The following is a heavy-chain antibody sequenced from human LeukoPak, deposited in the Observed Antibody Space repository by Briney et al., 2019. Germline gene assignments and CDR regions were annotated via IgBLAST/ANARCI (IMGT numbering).Heavy chain of an antibody. CDR2: IYYSGST. V-gene: IGHV4-39*01. CDR3: ARHSPPTGTSFDY. CDR1: GGSISSSSYY. Sequence: SSETLSLTCTVSGGSISSSSYYWGWIRQPPGKGLEWIGSIYYSGSTYYNPSLKSRVTLSVDTSNNQFPLKLSSVPAADTAVYYCARHSPPTGTSFDYWGQGTLVTVSS. J-gene: IGHJ4*02. D-gene: IGHD1-1*01.